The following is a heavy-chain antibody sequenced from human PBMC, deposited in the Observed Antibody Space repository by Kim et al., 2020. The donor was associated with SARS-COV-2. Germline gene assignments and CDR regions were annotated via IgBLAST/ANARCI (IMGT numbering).Heavy chain of an antibody. CDR1: GGSISSYY. CDR3: AREGIAAAGHWYFDL. CDR2: IYYSGST. D-gene: IGHD6-13*01. Sequence: SETLSLTCTVSGGSISSYYWSWIRQPPGKGLEWIGYIYYSGSTNYNPSLKSRVTISVDTSKNQFSLKLSSVTAADTAVYYCAREGIAAAGHWYFDLWGRGTLVTVSS. V-gene: IGHV4-59*01. J-gene: IGHJ2*01.